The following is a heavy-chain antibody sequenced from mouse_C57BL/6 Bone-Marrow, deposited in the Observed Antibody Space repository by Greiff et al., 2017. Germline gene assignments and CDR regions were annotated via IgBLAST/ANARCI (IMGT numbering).Heavy chain of an antibody. CDR3: ARLELYWCFDV. V-gene: IGHV7-3*01. J-gene: IGHJ1*03. CDR1: GFTFTDYY. Sequence: EVKLVESGGGLVQPGGSLSLSCAASGFTFTDYYMSWVRQPPGKGLEWLGFIRNKANGYTTEYSASVKGRFTISRDNSQSILYLQMNALRAEDSATYYCARLELYWCFDVWGTGTTVTVSS. CDR2: IRNKANGYTT.